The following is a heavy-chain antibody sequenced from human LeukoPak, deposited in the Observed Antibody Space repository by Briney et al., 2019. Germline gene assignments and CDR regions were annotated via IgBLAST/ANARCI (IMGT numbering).Heavy chain of an antibody. CDR3: ARVPSVAGTSYYYYMDV. J-gene: IGHJ6*03. CDR1: GYTFTSYG. Sequence: ASVKVSCKASGYTFTSYGISWVRQAPGQGLEWMGWTSAYNGNTNYAQKLQGRVTMTTDTSTSTAYMELRSLRSDDTAVYYCARVPSVAGTSYYYYMDVWGKGTTVTVSS. V-gene: IGHV1-18*01. CDR2: TSAYNGNT. D-gene: IGHD6-19*01.